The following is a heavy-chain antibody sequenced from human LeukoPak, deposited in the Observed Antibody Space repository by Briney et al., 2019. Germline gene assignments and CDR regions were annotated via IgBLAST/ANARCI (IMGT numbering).Heavy chain of an antibody. CDR1: GFTFSSDW. D-gene: IGHD2-2*01. CDR2: IKQDGSEK. V-gene: IGHV3-7*05. Sequence: GGSLRLSCAASGFTFSSDWMSWVRQAPGKGREWVANIKQDGSEKYYVDAVKGRLTISRDNAKNSLYLQMNSLRAEDTAVYYCARDQRYCSSSSCPWEPFDYWGQGTLVTVSS. J-gene: IGHJ4*02. CDR3: ARDQRYCSSSSCPWEPFDY.